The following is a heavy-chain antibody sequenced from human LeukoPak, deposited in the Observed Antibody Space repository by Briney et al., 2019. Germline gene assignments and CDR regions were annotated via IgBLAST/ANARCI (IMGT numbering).Heavy chain of an antibody. J-gene: IGHJ4*02. CDR3: ARYYDSSGPFDY. CDR2: ISSSSSYI. Sequence: GGSLRLSCAASGFTFSSYSMNWVRQAPGKGLEWVSSISSSSSYIYYADSVKGRFTISRDNAKNSLYLQMNSLRAEDTAVYYCARYYDSSGPFDYWGQGTLVTVSS. CDR1: GFTFSSYS. D-gene: IGHD3-22*01. V-gene: IGHV3-21*01.